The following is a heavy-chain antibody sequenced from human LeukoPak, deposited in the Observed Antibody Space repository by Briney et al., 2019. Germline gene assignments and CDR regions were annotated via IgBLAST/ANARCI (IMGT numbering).Heavy chain of an antibody. CDR1: GFTFDDYA. D-gene: IGHD5-18*01. Sequence: GGSLRLSCAASGFTFDDYAMHWVRQAPGKGLEWVSGISWNSGSIGYADSVKGRFTISRDNAKNSLYLQMNSLRAEDTAVYYCAIVDTAMVNYYYYMDVWGKGTTVTVSS. V-gene: IGHV3-9*01. CDR3: AIVDTAMVNYYYYMDV. J-gene: IGHJ6*03. CDR2: ISWNSGSI.